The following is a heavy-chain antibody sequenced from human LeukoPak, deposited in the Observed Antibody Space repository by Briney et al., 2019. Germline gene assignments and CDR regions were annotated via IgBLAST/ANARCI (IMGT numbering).Heavy chain of an antibody. D-gene: IGHD5-18*01. V-gene: IGHV4-30-4*01. CDR1: GGSISSGDYY. CDR3: ARQHTAMGTYYYYGMDV. CDR2: IYYSGST. J-gene: IGHJ6*02. Sequence: PSETLSLTCTVSGGSISSGDYYWSWIRQPPGKGLEWIGYIYYSGSTYYNPSLKSRVTISVDTSKNQFSLELSSVTAADTAVYYCARQHTAMGTYYYYGMDVWGQGTTVTVSS.